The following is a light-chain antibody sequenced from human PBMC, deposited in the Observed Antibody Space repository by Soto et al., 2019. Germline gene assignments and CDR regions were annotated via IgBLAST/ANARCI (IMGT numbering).Light chain of an antibody. CDR1: QSVSSRD. CDR3: QQYTQSLWT. J-gene: IGKJ1*01. CDR2: ATS. V-gene: IGKV3-20*01. Sequence: EIVLTQSPGTLSLSPGERATLSCRASQSVSSRDLAWYQQKPGQAPRLLIYATSSRAAGIPDRFSGSGSGTDFTLTISRLEPEDFAVYYCQQYTQSLWTFGPGTKVEIK.